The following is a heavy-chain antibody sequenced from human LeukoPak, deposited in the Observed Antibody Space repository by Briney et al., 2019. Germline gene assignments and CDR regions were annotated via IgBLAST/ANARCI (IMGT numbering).Heavy chain of an antibody. D-gene: IGHD4-17*01. J-gene: IGHJ3*02. CDR2: IYHSGTT. V-gene: IGHV4-39*07. CDR3: ARSTTTATMGAFDI. Sequence: PSETLSLTCSVSGASITSGTYYWGWIRQPPGKGLEWIGTIYHSGTTYYNPSLKSRVTISVDTSRNHFSLKVISVTAADTAMFFCARSTTTATMGAFDIWGQGTMVTVSS. CDR1: GASITSGTYY.